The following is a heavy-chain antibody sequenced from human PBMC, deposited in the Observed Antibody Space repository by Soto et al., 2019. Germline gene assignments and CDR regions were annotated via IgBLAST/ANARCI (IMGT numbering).Heavy chain of an antibody. CDR2: IPSRGRP. CDR1: GASVAGGSYY. Sequence: QVQLRESGPGLVKPSQTLSLTCSVSGASVAGGSYYWSWVPQPPVKGLEWIGYIPSRGRPFYNPSLTRRGTILADTSKNQRSLQLTSVTAADTAVYYCARDTYSGYALGLWGQGTLVNVSS. CDR3: ARDTYSGYALGL. V-gene: IGHV4-30-4*01. J-gene: IGHJ1*01. D-gene: IGHD5-12*01.